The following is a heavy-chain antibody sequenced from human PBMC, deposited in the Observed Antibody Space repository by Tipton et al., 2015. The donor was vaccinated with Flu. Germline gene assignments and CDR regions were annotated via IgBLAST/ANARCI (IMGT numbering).Heavy chain of an antibody. J-gene: IGHJ6*02. CDR1: GFSFKTYA. CDR3: ARGPLPDSNWYNGMDV. CDR2: IGSAGDT. V-gene: IGHV3-13*01. Sequence: SLRLSCAASGFSFKTYAMSWVRQAPGKGLEWVSAIGSAGDTFYLDSVKGRFTISRDNAKNSLYLQMNSLRVGDTAVYYCARGPLPDSNWYNGMDVWGQGTTVTVSS. D-gene: IGHD6-13*01.